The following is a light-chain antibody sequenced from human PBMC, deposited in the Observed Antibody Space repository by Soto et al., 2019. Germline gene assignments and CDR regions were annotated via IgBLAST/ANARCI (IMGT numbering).Light chain of an antibody. V-gene: IGLV2-14*03. CDR1: GSDIGAYNY. J-gene: IGLJ2*01. Sequence: QSALTQPASVSGSPGQSITISCTGTGSDIGAYNYVSWYQQHPGKAPKLIIYDVSNRPPGLSNRFSGSKSASTASLTISGLQSEDEADYYCSSYTTSSALFVVFGGGTKLTVL. CDR3: SSYTTSSALFVV. CDR2: DVS.